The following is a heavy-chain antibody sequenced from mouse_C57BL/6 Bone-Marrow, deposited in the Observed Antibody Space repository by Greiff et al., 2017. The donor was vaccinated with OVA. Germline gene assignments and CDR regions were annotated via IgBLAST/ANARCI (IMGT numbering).Heavy chain of an antibody. J-gene: IGHJ3*01. V-gene: IGHV3-6*01. CDR2: ISYDGSN. CDR1: GYSITSGYY. CDR3: PRDQGTAAWFAY. D-gene: IGHD3-2*02. Sequence: EVKLVESGPGLVKPSQSLSLTCSVTGYSITSGYYWNWIRQFPGNKLEWMGYISYDGSNNSNPSLKNRISITRDTSKNQFFLKLNSVTTEDTATYYCPRDQGTAAWFAYWGQGTLVTVSA.